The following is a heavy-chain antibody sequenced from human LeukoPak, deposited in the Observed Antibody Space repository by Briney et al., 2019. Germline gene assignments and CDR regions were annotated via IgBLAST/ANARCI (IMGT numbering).Heavy chain of an antibody. CDR2: IYYSGST. CDR3: ASSSSSWYFWFDP. J-gene: IGHJ5*02. D-gene: IGHD6-13*01. V-gene: IGHV4-30-4*01. CDR1: GGSISSGDYY. Sequence: KTSQTLSLTCTVSGGSISSGDYYWSWIRQPPGKGLEWIGYIYYSGSTYYNPSLKSRVTISVHTSKNQFSLKLSSVTAADTAAYYCASSSSSWYFWFDPWGQGTLVTVSS.